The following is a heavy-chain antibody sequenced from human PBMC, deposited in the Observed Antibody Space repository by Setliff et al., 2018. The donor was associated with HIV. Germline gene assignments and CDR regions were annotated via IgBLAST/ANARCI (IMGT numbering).Heavy chain of an antibody. CDR2: FDPQDGET. V-gene: IGHV1-24*01. CDR1: GYTLSELS. CDR3: ARDQLLSDYYYMDV. Sequence: ASVKVSCKVSGYTLSELSMHWVRQAPGKGLEWMGYFDPQDGETVYAQKFQGRVTLTEDTSTGTAYMELSSVTAADTAVYYCARDQLLSDYYYMDVWGKGTTVTVSS. J-gene: IGHJ6*03. D-gene: IGHD2-2*01.